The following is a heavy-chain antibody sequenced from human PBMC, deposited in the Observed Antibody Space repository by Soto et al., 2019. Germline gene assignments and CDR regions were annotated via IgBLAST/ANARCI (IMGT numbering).Heavy chain of an antibody. CDR2: IKSKTDGGTT. Sequence: EVQLVESGGGLVKPGGSLRLSCAASGFTFSNAWMSWVRQAPGKGLEWVGRIKSKTDGGTTDYAAPVKGRFTISRDDSKNTLYLQMNSLKAEDTAVYYCTTDLWVGELYRLCYFDYGGQGTLVTVSS. D-gene: IGHD3-10*01. CDR1: GFTFSNAW. J-gene: IGHJ4*02. CDR3: TTDLWVGELYRLCYFDY. V-gene: IGHV3-15*01.